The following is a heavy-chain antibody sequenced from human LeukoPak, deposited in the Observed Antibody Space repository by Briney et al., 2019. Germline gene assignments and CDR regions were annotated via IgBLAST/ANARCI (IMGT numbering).Heavy chain of an antibody. D-gene: IGHD2-2*01. J-gene: IGHJ4*02. CDR3: TADPPGMSTSTGIDH. V-gene: IGHV3-15*05. CDR2: IKSNTAGGTT. Sequence: PVGSLRLSCAVSGFTFSNAWMTSVRQIPGKGLEWFGRIKSNTAGGTTDYTAPVKGIFTISRDDSKNMLYLQMNSLKVEDTAVYYCTADPPGMSTSTGIDHWGQGTLVTVSS. CDR1: GFTFSNAW.